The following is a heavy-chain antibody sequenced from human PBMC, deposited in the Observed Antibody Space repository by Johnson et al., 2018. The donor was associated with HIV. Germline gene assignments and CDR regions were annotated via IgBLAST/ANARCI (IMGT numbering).Heavy chain of an antibody. J-gene: IGHJ3*02. V-gene: IGHV3-30*02. CDR3: AKVAAAMGTDAFDI. CDR2: IRYDGSNK. CDR1: GFTFSSYA. Sequence: QVLLVESGGGLVQPGGSLRLSCAASGFTFSSYAMSWVRQAPGKGLEWVAFIRYDGSNKYYADSVKGRFTISRDNSKNTLYLQMNSLRAEDTDVYYCAKVAAAMGTDAFDIWGQGTMVTVSS. D-gene: IGHD5-18*01.